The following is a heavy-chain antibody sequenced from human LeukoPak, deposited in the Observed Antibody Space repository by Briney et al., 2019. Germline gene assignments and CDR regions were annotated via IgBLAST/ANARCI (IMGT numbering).Heavy chain of an antibody. V-gene: IGHV1-2*02. J-gene: IGHJ3*02. Sequence: ASVKVSCKASGYTFTGYYIHWVRQAPGQGLEWMQWINPKRGVTKYAQKFQGRVTMTRDTSSRTVYMELSRLRVDDTAIYYCARGGELWLARSMGAFDIWGQGTMVTVSS. CDR1: GYTFTGYY. CDR2: INPKRGVT. CDR3: ARGGELWLARSMGAFDI. D-gene: IGHD6-19*01.